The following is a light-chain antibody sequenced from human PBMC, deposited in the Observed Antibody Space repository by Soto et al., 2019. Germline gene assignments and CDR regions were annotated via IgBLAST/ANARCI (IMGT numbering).Light chain of an antibody. V-gene: IGLV1-40*01. CDR3: QSYDSSLSGYV. Sequence: QAVVTQPPSVSEAPGQRVTISCTGSSSNIGAGYEAHWYQQVPGTAPKLLIYENNNRPSGVPDRFSGSKSGTSASLAITGLQAEDEAEYYYQSYDSSLSGYVFGTGTKLTVL. CDR1: SSNIGAGYE. J-gene: IGLJ1*01. CDR2: ENN.